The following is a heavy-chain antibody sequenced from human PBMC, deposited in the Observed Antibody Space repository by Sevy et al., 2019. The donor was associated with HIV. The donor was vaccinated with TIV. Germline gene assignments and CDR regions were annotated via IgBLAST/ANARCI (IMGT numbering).Heavy chain of an antibody. J-gene: IGHJ3*02. CDR3: AGRYYYDSSGYYSDAFDI. CDR2: TYYRSKWYN. D-gene: IGHD3-22*01. CDR1: GDSVSSNSAA. V-gene: IGHV6-1*01. Sequence: KQSQTLSLTCAISGDSVSSNSAAWNWIRQSPSRGLEWLGRTYYRSKWYNDYAVSVKSRITINPDTSKNQFSLQLNSVTPEDTAVYYCAGRYYYDSSGYYSDAFDIRGQGTMVTVSS.